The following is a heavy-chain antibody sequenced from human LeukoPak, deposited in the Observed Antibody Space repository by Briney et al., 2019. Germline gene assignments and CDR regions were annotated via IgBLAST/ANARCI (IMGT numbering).Heavy chain of an antibody. Sequence: PSETLSLTCTVSGGSISSYYWSWIRQPPGKGLEWIGYIYYSGSTNYNPSLKSRVTISVDTSKNQFSLKLSSVTAADTAVYYCARQGYWSGYFLFYYWGQGTLVTVSS. V-gene: IGHV4-59*08. CDR3: ARQGYWSGYFLFYY. CDR2: IYYSGST. D-gene: IGHD3-3*01. CDR1: GGSISSYY. J-gene: IGHJ4*02.